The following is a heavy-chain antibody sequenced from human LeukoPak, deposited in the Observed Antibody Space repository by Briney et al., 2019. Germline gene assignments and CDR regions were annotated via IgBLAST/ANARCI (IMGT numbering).Heavy chain of an antibody. Sequence: PSETLSLTCEVSGVSITSADWCSWVRQPPGKGLEWIGEIFHTGITNYNPSFKSRVTISVDRSQNRITLKLGSVTAADMALYYCARHKVGASTFDYWGQGTHVTVSS. J-gene: IGHJ4*02. CDR3: ARHKVGASTFDY. V-gene: IGHV4/OR15-8*01. D-gene: IGHD1-26*01. CDR1: GVSITSADW. CDR2: IFHTGIT.